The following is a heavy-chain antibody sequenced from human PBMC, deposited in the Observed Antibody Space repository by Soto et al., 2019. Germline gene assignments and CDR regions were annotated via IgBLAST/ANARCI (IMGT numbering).Heavy chain of an antibody. CDR1: GYIFTSYW. CDR3: ARIYGSASHADY. J-gene: IGHJ4*02. Sequence: LKISCKGSGYIFTSYWIGWVRQMPGKGLEWMGIIYPSDSDTRYSPSFQGQVTISADKSITSAYLQWSSLEASDTAIYYCARIYGSASHADYWGQGTLVTVSS. V-gene: IGHV5-51*01. CDR2: IYPSDSDT. D-gene: IGHD3-10*01.